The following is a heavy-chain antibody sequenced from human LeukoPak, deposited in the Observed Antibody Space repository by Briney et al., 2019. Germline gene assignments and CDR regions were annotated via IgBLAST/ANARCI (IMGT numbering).Heavy chain of an antibody. CDR1: DASFSGYY. V-gene: IGHV4-34*01. D-gene: IGHD2-2*01. Sequence: SETLSLTCAIYDASFSGYYWSWIRQPPGKGLEWIGEIHPSGSPSYNPSLESRTIISVDASKNQFSLKLSSVTAADTAVYYCARVVISPGDIVVVPAAMAFDYWGQGTLVTVSS. CDR3: ARVVISPGDIVVVPAAMAFDY. CDR2: IHPSGSP. J-gene: IGHJ4*02.